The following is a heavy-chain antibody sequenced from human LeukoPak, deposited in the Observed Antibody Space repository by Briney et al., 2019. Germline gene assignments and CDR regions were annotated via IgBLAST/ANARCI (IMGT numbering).Heavy chain of an antibody. V-gene: IGHV1-69*13. CDR1: GGTFGSYA. D-gene: IGHD3-22*01. CDR3: AREWGHDTSGYFFGY. J-gene: IGHJ4*02. CDR2: ITPMFGTA. Sequence: SVKVSCKASGGTFGSYAISWVRQAPGQGLEWMGGITPMFGTASYAQRFQGRVTITADESTSTAYMELSSLRSEDTAVYYCAREWGHDTSGYFFGYWGQGTLVTVSS.